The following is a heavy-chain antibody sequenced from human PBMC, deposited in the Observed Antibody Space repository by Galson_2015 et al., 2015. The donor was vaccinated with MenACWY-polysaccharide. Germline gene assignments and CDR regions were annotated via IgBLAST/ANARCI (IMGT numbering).Heavy chain of an antibody. J-gene: IGHJ4*02. Sequence: SGSTFINPSLRSRVSISRDTSKNQFSLRLSSVTGADTAVYYCARGIYCGGDCYSETDYWGQGTLVTVSS. CDR3: ARGIYCGGDCYSETDY. V-gene: IGHV4-31*02. CDR2: SGST. D-gene: IGHD2-21*02.